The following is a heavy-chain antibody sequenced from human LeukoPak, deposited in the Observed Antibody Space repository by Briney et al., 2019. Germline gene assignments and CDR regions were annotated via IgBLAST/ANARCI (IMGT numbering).Heavy chain of an antibody. D-gene: IGHD3-3*01. CDR1: GFTFSSYS. CDR3: AGHDITVFGVVINDY. Sequence: GGSLRLSCAASGFTFSSYSMNWVRQAPGKGLEWVSSISSSSSSYIYYADSVKGRFTISRDNAKNSLYLQMNSLRAEDTAVYYCAGHDITVFGVVINDYWGQGTLVTVSS. CDR2: ISSSSSSYI. V-gene: IGHV3-21*01. J-gene: IGHJ4*02.